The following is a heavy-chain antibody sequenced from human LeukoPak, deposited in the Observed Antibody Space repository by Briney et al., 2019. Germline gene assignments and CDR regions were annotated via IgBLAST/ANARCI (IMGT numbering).Heavy chain of an antibody. CDR2: IYGGGAT. CDR3: ARDSANYHFAF. D-gene: IGHD4/OR15-4a*01. CDR1: GFTVYNNF. J-gene: IGHJ4*02. Sequence: GGSLRLSCAASGFTVYNNFVSWIRQAPGRGLEWVSVIYGGGATYYADSVKGRFTISRDTSKNIVSLQMNDLSADDTAMYYCARDSANYHFAFWGQGTLVTVSS. V-gene: IGHV3-66*01.